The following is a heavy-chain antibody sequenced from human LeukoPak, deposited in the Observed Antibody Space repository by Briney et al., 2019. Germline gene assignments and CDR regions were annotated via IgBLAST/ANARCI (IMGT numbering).Heavy chain of an antibody. J-gene: IGHJ4*02. Sequence: GGSLRLSCAASGFTFSSYEMNWVRQAPGKGLEWVSYISSSGSTIYYADSVKGRFTISRDNAKNSLYPQMNSLRAEDTAVYYCARGSFDWLLFDYWGQGTLVTVSS. CDR1: GFTFSSYE. D-gene: IGHD3-9*01. CDR3: ARGSFDWLLFDY. V-gene: IGHV3-48*03. CDR2: ISSSGSTI.